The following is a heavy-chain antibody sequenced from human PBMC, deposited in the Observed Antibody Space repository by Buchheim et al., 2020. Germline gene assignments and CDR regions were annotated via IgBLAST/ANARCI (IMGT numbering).Heavy chain of an antibody. Sequence: QVQLVQSGAEVKKPGASVKVSCKASGYTFTSYYMHWVRQAPGQGLEWMGIINPSGGSTSYAQKFQGRVTMTRDTSQSTVYMELSSLRSEDTAVYYCARGRITMVRGVISWFDPWGQGTL. CDR1: GYTFTSYY. CDR3: ARGRITMVRGVISWFDP. CDR2: INPSGGST. D-gene: IGHD3-10*01. V-gene: IGHV1-46*01. J-gene: IGHJ5*02.